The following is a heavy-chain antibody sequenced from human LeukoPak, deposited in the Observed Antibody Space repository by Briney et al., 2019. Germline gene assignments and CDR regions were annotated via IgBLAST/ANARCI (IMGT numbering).Heavy chain of an antibody. CDR3: ASYSRRGLLYSSSWYFDY. CDR1: GGSISSYY. D-gene: IGHD6-13*01. V-gene: IGHV4-59*01. CDR2: IYYSGST. Sequence: PSETLSLTCTVSGGSISSYYWSWIRQPPGKGLEWIGYIYYSGSTNYNPSLKSRVTISVDTSKNQFSLKLSSVPAADTAVYYCASYSRRGLLYSSSWYFDYWGQGTLVTVSS. J-gene: IGHJ4*02.